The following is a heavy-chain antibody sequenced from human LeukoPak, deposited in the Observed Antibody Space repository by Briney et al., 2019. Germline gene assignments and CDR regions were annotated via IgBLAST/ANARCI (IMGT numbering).Heavy chain of an antibody. J-gene: IGHJ3*02. CDR3: ARGGRGSAAVVAPRSFDI. CDR2: ISGSGGST. D-gene: IGHD3-22*01. V-gene: IGHV3-23*01. Sequence: GGSLRLSCAASGFTFSSYAMSWVHQAPGKGLEWVSAISGSGGSTYYAGSVQGRFIISRDISKNTLYLQMNNLRAEDSALYYCARGGRGSAAVVAPRSFDIWGQGTMVTVSS. CDR1: GFTFSSYA.